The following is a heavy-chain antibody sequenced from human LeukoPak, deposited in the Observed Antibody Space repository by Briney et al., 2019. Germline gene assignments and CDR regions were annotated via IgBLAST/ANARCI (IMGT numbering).Heavy chain of an antibody. CDR3: VRDNWNDVY. Sequence: GGSLRLSCVASGFTFNTCSMSWVRQAPGKGLEWVSSINSGSSYIFYAESVKGRFTISRDNAKNSLYLQMNSLAADDTAVYYCVRDNWNDVYWGQGTLVTVSS. V-gene: IGHV3-21*01. CDR1: GFTFNTCS. J-gene: IGHJ4*02. CDR2: INSGSSYI. D-gene: IGHD1-1*01.